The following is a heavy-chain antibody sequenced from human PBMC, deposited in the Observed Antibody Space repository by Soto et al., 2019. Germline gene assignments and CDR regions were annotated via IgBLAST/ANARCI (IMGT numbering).Heavy chain of an antibody. V-gene: IGHV3-23*01. D-gene: IGHD6-6*01. CDR2: IGGSGGST. Sequence: GGSLRLSCAASGFTFSSYAMSWVRQAPGKGLEWVSAIGGSGGSTYYADSVKGRFTISRDNSKNTLYLQMNSLRAEDTAVYYCAKDRSGIAARLAFDYWGQGTLVTVSS. J-gene: IGHJ4*02. CDR1: GFTFSSYA. CDR3: AKDRSGIAARLAFDY.